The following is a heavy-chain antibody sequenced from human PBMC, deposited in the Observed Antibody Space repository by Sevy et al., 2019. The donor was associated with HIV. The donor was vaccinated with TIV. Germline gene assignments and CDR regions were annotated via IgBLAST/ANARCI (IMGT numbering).Heavy chain of an antibody. Sequence: ASAKVSCKVSGYTLTQLSMHWVRQAPGKGLEWMGSLDPEDGETLYAQKFQGRVTMTEDTSTDTAYMELRSLRSEDTAVYYCATTKDYYDSSGSPFDYWGQGTLVTVSS. J-gene: IGHJ4*02. V-gene: IGHV1-24*01. CDR3: ATTKDYYDSSGSPFDY. CDR2: LDPEDGET. D-gene: IGHD3-22*01. CDR1: GYTLTQLS.